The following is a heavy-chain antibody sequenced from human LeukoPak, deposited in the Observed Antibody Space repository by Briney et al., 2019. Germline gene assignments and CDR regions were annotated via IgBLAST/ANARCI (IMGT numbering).Heavy chain of an antibody. Sequence: ASVKVSCKASGYTFTGYYMHWVRQAPGQGLEWMGSINPNSGGTNYAQKVQGRVTMTTDTSMSTAYMELRSLRSDDTAVYYCARVYNRGSGYENWFDPWGQGTLVTVSS. V-gene: IGHV1-2*02. CDR3: ARVYNRGSGYENWFDP. CDR1: GYTFTGYY. D-gene: IGHD3-3*01. J-gene: IGHJ5*02. CDR2: INPNSGGT.